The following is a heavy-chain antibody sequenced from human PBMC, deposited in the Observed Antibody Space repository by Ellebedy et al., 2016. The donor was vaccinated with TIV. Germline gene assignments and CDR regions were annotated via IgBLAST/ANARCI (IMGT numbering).Heavy chain of an antibody. CDR3: AGGGGWLIEH. CDR2: INNDGTAT. V-gene: IGHV3-74*01. D-gene: IGHD6-19*01. J-gene: IGHJ1*01. Sequence: GGSLRLXXAASGFSFSWHWMHWVRQAPGKGLVWVSRINNDGTATTYADSVKGRFTISRDNTKNTLYLQMNSLRPEDTAIYYCAGGGGWLIEHWGQGTLVTVSS. CDR1: GFSFSWHW.